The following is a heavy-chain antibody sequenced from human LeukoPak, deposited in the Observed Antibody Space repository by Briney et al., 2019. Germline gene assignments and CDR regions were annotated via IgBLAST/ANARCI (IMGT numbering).Heavy chain of an antibody. V-gene: IGHV1-69*04. CDR2: IIPIFGIA. CDR1: GGTFSSYV. CDR3: ASTPRPGDPVDYGMDV. J-gene: IGHJ6*02. Sequence: GASVKVSCKASGGTFSSYVISWVRQAPGQGLEWMGRIIPIFGIANYAQKFQGRVTITADKSTSTAYMELSSLRSEDTAVYYCASTPRPGDPVDYGMDVWGQGTTVTVSS.